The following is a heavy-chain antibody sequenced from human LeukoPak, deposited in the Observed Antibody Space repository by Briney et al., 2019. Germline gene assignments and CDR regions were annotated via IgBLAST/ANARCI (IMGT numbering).Heavy chain of an antibody. CDR1: GFTFSSYG. CDR3: ARDLSRVSSCSEY. J-gene: IGHJ4*02. Sequence: GGSLRLSCAASGFTFSSYGMPWVRQAPGKGLEWVAVIWYDGSNKYYADSVKGRSTISRDNSKNTLYLQMNSLRAEDTAVYYCARDLSRVSSCSEYWGQGTLVTVSS. V-gene: IGHV3-33*01. D-gene: IGHD6-13*01. CDR2: IWYDGSNK.